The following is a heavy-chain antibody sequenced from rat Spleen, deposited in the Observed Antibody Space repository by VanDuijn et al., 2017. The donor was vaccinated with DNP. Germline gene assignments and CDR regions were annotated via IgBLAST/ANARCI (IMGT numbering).Heavy chain of an antibody. J-gene: IGHJ2*01. D-gene: IGHD5-1*01. V-gene: IGHV3-1*01. CDR3: ARWGGRYFDY. CDR2: ISYSGST. Sequence: EVQLQESGPGLVKPSQSLSLTCSVTGYSITSNYWGWIRKFPGNKMEWMGYISYSGSTNYNPSLKSRISITRDTSKNQFFLQFKSVTTEDTATYYCARWGGRYFDYWGQGVMVTVSS. CDR1: GYSITSNY.